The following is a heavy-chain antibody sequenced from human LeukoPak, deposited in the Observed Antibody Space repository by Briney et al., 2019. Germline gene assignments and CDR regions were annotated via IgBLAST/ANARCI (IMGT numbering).Heavy chain of an antibody. V-gene: IGHV4-59*08. J-gene: IGHJ4*02. CDR1: GGSISGYW. D-gene: IGHD3-9*01. CDR2: IHYSGST. Sequence: SETLSFTCTVSGGSISGYWWSWIRQPPGKGPEWIGHIHYSGSTNYNPSFKSRVTISVDTSKNQFSLKLSSVTAADTAVYYCARYYDILWGQGTLVTVSS. CDR3: ARYYDIL.